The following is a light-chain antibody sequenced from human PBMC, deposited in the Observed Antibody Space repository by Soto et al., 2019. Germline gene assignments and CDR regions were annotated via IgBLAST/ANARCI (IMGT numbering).Light chain of an antibody. CDR3: QRRSNWPYT. J-gene: IGKJ2*01. Sequence: EIVLTQSPATLSLSPGERATLSCRASQIVSSYLAWYQQKPGQAPRLPIYDASNRATGIPARFSASGSGTDFTLTISSLEPEDFAVYYCQRRSNWPYTFDQGTKLDI. CDR2: DAS. V-gene: IGKV3-11*01. CDR1: QIVSSY.